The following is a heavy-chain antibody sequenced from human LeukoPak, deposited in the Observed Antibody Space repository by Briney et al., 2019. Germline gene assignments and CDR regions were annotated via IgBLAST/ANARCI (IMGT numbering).Heavy chain of an antibody. CDR1: GGSISSGGYY. CDR3: ARGYCGGDCYGEHAFDI. CDR2: IYYSGST. V-gene: IGHV4-61*08. J-gene: IGHJ3*02. D-gene: IGHD2-21*02. Sequence: PSETLSLTCTVSGGSISSGGYYWSWIRQHPGKGLEWIGYIYYSGSTNYNPSLKSRVTISVDTSKNQFSLKLSSVTAADTAVYYCARGYCGGDCYGEHAFDIWGQGTMVTVSS.